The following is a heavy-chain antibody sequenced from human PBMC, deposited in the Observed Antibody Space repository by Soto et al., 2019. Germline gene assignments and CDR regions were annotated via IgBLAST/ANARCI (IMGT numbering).Heavy chain of an antibody. Sequence: SVKVSCKASGGTFSSYAISWVRQAPGQGLEWMGGIIPIFGTANYAQKFQGRVTITADKSTSTAYMELSSLRSEDTAVYYCARFSSSYSSHPYYYYGMDVWGQGTTVTVSS. CDR2: IIPIFGTA. D-gene: IGHD6-6*01. CDR3: ARFSSSYSSHPYYYYGMDV. CDR1: GGTFSSYA. J-gene: IGHJ6*02. V-gene: IGHV1-69*06.